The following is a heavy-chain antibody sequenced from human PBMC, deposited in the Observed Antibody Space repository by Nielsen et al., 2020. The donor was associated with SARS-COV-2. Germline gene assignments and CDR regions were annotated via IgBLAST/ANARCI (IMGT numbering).Heavy chain of an antibody. CDR1: GYIITNYW. Sequence: ASVKVPCKASGYIITNYWIHWVRQAPGQGLEWMGIMDPSSGSTRYAQKLQGRVTMTRDTSTSTVYIEVSSLRSEDTAVYYCARAPSDYYGMDVWGQGTTVTVSS. J-gene: IGHJ6*02. CDR3: ARAPSDYYGMDV. D-gene: IGHD3-3*01. V-gene: IGHV1-46*04. CDR2: MDPSSGST.